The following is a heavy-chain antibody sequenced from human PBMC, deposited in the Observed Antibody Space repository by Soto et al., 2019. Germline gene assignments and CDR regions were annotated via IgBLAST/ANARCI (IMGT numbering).Heavy chain of an antibody. Sequence: GASVKVSCKASGYTFTSYGISWVRQAPGQGLEWMGWISAYNGNTNYAQKLRGRVTMTTDTSTSTAYMELRSLRSDDTAVYYCAREPPLAYSSGWVQGAFDIWGQGTTVTVSS. D-gene: IGHD6-19*01. J-gene: IGHJ3*02. V-gene: IGHV1-18*01. CDR2: ISAYNGNT. CDR1: GYTFTSYG. CDR3: AREPPLAYSSGWVQGAFDI.